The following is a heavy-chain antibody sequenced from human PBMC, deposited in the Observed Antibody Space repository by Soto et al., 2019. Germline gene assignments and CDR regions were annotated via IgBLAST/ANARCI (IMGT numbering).Heavy chain of an antibody. CDR3: ARESNHYQDFFQN. V-gene: IGHV1-3*01. CDR1: GYRSPRFV. D-gene: IGHD2-2*01. Sequence: ASVRLSCKXSGYRSPRFVVHWISQAPGQRPEWMGGISNAGSGNTKYSQKFQDRLTITGDKRATTVYMALSSLTSEDTAPYYCARESNHYQDFFQNWGQGTQVTVSS. CDR2: ISNAGSGNT. J-gene: IGHJ4*02.